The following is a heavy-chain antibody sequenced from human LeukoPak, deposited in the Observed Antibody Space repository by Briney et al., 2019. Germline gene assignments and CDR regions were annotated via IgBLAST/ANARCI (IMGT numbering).Heavy chain of an antibody. Sequence: SETLSLTCAVYGGSFSGYYWSWIRQPPGKGLEWIGEINHSGSTNYNPSLKRRVTISVDTSKNQFSLKLSSVTAADTAVYYCARGVAANYYDSSGYYLGPQIDYWGQGTLVTVSS. CDR2: INHSGST. CDR1: GGSFSGYY. CDR3: ARGVAANYYDSSGYYLGPQIDY. V-gene: IGHV4-34*01. J-gene: IGHJ4*02. D-gene: IGHD3-22*01.